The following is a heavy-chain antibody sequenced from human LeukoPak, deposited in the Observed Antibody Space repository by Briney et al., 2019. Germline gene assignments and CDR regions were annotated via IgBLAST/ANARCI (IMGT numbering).Heavy chain of an antibody. CDR1: GFTFNNYW. D-gene: IGHD1-7*01. CDR3: ASRAGKPGNTPWCFDY. V-gene: IGHV3-7*01. J-gene: IGHJ4*02. Sequence: PGGSLRLSCAASGFTFNNYWMTWVRQAPGKGAEWVANIRQDWRKTNYVDSVRGRFTIARDNPKNSLYLQMTSLRGEDTAVYYCASRAGKPGNTPWCFDYWGQGALVTVSS. CDR2: IRQDWRKT.